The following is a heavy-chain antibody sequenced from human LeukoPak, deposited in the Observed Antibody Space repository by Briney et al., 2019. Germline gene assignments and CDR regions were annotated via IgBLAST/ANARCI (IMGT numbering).Heavy chain of an antibody. D-gene: IGHD3-22*01. CDR2: IKQDGSEK. CDR3: AREAYYDSSGYYYRLFDY. V-gene: IGHV3-7*01. CDR1: GFTFNRYW. Sequence: GGSLRLSCAASGFTFNRYWMSWVRQAPGKGLEWVSNIKQDGSEKYYVDSVKGRFTTSRDNAKNSLSLQMNSLRAEDTAVYYCAREAYYDSSGYYYRLFDYWGQGTLVTVSS. J-gene: IGHJ4*02.